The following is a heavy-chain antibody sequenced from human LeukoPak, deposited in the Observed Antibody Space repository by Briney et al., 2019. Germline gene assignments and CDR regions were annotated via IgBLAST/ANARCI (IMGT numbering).Heavy chain of an antibody. Sequence: PGGSLRLSCAASGFTFSSYGMHWVRQAPGKGLEWVAVISYDGSNKYYADSVKGRFTISRDNSKNTVYLQMNSLRADDSAVYYCAKGRGWHVAPLAYDALDIWGQGTRVTVSS. J-gene: IGHJ3*02. CDR2: ISYDGSNK. CDR3: AKGRGWHVAPLAYDALDI. CDR1: GFTFSSYG. V-gene: IGHV3-30*18. D-gene: IGHD2-15*01.